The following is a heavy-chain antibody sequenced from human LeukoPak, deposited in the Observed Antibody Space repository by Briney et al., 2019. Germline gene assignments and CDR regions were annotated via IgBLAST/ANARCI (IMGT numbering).Heavy chain of an antibody. CDR3: ARGLAAAYTS. J-gene: IGHJ5*02. Sequence: PSETLSLTCAVYGGSFSGYYWSWIRQPPGKGLEWIGEINHSGSTNYNPSLKSRVTISVDTSKNQFSPKLSSVTAADTAVYYCARGLAAAYTSWGQGTLVTVSS. CDR1: GGSFSGYY. V-gene: IGHV4-34*01. D-gene: IGHD6-13*01. CDR2: INHSGST.